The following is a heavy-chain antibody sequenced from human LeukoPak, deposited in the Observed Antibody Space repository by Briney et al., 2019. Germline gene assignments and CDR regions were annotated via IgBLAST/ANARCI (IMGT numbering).Heavy chain of an antibody. V-gene: IGHV4-59*02. D-gene: IGHD2-15*01. CDR3: ARIHRYCSGGACYVLDN. Sequence: PSETLSLTCVVSGGSASGYYWGWLRQPTGRGLEWIGYVYYSGSTNYNPSFKSRIPISVDTSRNQFSLQLSSVTAADTAVYYCARIHRYCSGGACYVLDNWGQGTLVAVSS. CDR1: GGSASGYY. CDR2: VYYSGST. J-gene: IGHJ4*02.